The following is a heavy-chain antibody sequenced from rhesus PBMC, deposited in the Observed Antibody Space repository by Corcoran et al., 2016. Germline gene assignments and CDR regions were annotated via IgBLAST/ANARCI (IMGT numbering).Heavy chain of an antibody. CDR3: ARDCSGSYYYSDNSLDV. CDR1: GGSISDSYR. Sequence: QVQLQESGPGVVKPSETLSLTCAVSGGSISDSYRWSWSRQPPGQGREWIGYIYGSSTSTNYNPSLKSRVTISKDTSKNQFSLKLSSVTAADTAVYYCARDCSGSYYYSDNSLDVWGRGVLVTVSS. CDR2: IYGSSTST. D-gene: IGHD3-16*01. V-gene: IGHV4S10*01. J-gene: IGHJ5-2*02.